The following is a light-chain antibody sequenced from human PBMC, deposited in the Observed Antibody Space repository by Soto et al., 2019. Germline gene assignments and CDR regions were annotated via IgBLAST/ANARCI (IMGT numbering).Light chain of an antibody. Sequence: DIQMTQSPSSLSASVGDRVTISCRASQNIHSYLDWYKQTPGKPPELLIFGVSNLESGVPSRFSGSGSGTDFTLTISSLQPEDFATYYCQQSYSTPPTFGQGTRLEIK. CDR1: QNIHSY. J-gene: IGKJ5*01. CDR3: QQSYSTPPT. CDR2: GVS. V-gene: IGKV1-39*01.